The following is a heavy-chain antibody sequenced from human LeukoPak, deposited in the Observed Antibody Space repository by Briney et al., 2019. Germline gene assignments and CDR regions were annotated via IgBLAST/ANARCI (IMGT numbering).Heavy chain of an antibody. J-gene: IGHJ5*02. CDR2: ISVYNGNT. CDR3: ARGLDSSDYYAS. V-gene: IGHV1-18*01. D-gene: IGHD3-22*01. CDR1: GYTFTNNG. Sequence: ASVKVSCKGSGYTFTNNGISWVRQAPGQGLEWMGWISVYNGNTNYAQKFQGRVTMTTDTSTSTAYMELKSLRSDDTAVYYCARGLDSSDYYASWGQGTLVTVSS.